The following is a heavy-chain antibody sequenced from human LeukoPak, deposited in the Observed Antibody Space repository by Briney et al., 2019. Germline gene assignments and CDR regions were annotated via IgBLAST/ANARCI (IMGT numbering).Heavy chain of an antibody. CDR3: ARVWSSGWYDY. Sequence: ASVKVSCKASGYTFTSYYMHWVRQAPGQGLEWMGIINPSGGSTSYAQKFQGRVTMTRDMSTSTVYMELSSLRSEDTAVYYCARVWSSGWYDYWGQGTLVTVSS. J-gene: IGHJ4*02. CDR2: INPSGGST. V-gene: IGHV1-46*01. D-gene: IGHD6-19*01. CDR1: GYTFTSYY.